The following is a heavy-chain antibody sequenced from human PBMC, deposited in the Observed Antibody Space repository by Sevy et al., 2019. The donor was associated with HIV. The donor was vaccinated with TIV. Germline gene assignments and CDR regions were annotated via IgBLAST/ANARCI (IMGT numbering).Heavy chain of an antibody. D-gene: IGHD1-1*01. Sequence: SETLSLTCAVYGGSFSGYYWSWNRQPPGKGLEWIGEINHSGSTNYNPSLKSRVTISVDTSKNQFSLKLSSVTAADTAVYYCARTIRLEPPHLWGQGTLVTVSS. CDR3: ARTIRLEPPHL. CDR1: GGSFSGYY. V-gene: IGHV4-34*01. CDR2: INHSGST. J-gene: IGHJ4*02.